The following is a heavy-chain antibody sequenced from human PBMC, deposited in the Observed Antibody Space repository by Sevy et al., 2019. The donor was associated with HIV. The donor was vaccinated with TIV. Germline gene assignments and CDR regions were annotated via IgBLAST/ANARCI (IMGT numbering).Heavy chain of an antibody. D-gene: IGHD5-18*01. Sequence: SETLSLTCSVSGDSLTSADYYWSWVRQAPGKGLEWIGYFFHSVPFHYSPTLKSRLSISVDASKNQFSLKLTSVTAADSAVYYCARSQNVGSAPFDYWGQGTPVTVSS. CDR2: FFHSVPF. J-gene: IGHJ4*02. CDR3: ARSQNVGSAPFDY. CDR1: GDSLTSADYY. V-gene: IGHV4-30-4*01.